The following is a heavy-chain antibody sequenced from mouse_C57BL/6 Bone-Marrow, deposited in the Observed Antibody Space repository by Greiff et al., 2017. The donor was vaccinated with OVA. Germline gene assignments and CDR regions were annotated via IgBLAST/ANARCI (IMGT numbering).Heavy chain of an antibody. V-gene: IGHV1-19*01. D-gene: IGHD2-4*01. CDR1: GYTFTDYY. CDR3: ARGIYYDYDDYAMDY. Sequence: EVQLQQSGPVLVKPGASVKMSCKASGYTFTDYYMNWVKQSHGKSLEWIGVINPYNGGTSYNQKFKGKATLTVDTSSSTAYMELNSLTSEDSAVYDCARGIYYDYDDYAMDYWGQGTSVTVSS. CDR2: INPYNGGT. J-gene: IGHJ4*01.